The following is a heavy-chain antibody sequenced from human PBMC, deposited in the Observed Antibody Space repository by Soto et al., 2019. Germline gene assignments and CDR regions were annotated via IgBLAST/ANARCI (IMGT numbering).Heavy chain of an antibody. D-gene: IGHD4-17*01. Sequence: EVQLVESGGGLAQPGGSLRLSCIASGFIFSDNWMHWVRQAPGKGLVWVSRINADGTNTAYADSVTGRFTISRDNAKNTLYLEMNSLRAEDTAVDYCVNAYGHPPGWGQGALVTV. CDR3: VNAYGHPPG. V-gene: IGHV3-74*01. CDR1: GFIFSDNW. J-gene: IGHJ4*02. CDR2: INADGTNT.